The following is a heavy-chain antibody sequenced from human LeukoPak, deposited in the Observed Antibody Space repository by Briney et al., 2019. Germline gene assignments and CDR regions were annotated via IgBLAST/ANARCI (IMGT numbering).Heavy chain of an antibody. CDR2: FDPEDGET. Sequence: ASVKASCEVSGYTLTELSMHWVRQAPGKRLEWRGGFDPEDGETIYAQKFQGRVTMTEDTSTDTAYMELSSLRSEDTAVYYCATIREFVDTAMPNWGQGTLVTVSS. V-gene: IGHV1-24*01. CDR1: GYTLTELS. J-gene: IGHJ4*02. CDR3: ATIREFVDTAMPN. D-gene: IGHD5-18*01.